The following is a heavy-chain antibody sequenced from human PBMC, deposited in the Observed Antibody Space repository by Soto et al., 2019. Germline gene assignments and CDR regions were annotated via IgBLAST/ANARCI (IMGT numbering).Heavy chain of an antibody. Sequence: GGSLRLSCAASGFAFSSYALNWVRQSPGKGLEWVSTISSGGDDTYYADSVRGRFTISRDNSKNTLYLQMNSLRAEDTARYYCARDPSTGYADYWGQGTLVTVSS. CDR2: ISSGGDDT. D-gene: IGHD3-9*01. CDR1: GFAFSSYA. CDR3: ARDPSTGYADY. V-gene: IGHV3-23*01. J-gene: IGHJ4*02.